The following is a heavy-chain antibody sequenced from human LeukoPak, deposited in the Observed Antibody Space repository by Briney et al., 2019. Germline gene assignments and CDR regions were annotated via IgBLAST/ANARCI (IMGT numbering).Heavy chain of an antibody. Sequence: GGSLRLSCAASGFTFSSYGMHWVRQAPGKGLEWVAVISYDGSNKYYADSVKGRFTISRDNSKNTLYLQMNSLRAEDTAVYYCERGSYSGSYWQDAFDIWGQGTMVTVSS. D-gene: IGHD1-26*01. V-gene: IGHV3-30*03. CDR2: ISYDGSNK. J-gene: IGHJ3*02. CDR1: GFTFSSYG. CDR3: ERGSYSGSYWQDAFDI.